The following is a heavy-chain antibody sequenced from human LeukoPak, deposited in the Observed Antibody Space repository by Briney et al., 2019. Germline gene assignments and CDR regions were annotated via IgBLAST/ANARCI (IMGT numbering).Heavy chain of an antibody. Sequence: SETLSLTCTVSGGSISSSSYYWSWIRQPAGKGLEWIGRIFSSGSTNYNPSLKSRVTMSVDTSKNQFSLKLSSVTAADTAVYYCARREGVLRYFDWLPRYNWFDPWGQGTLVTVSS. D-gene: IGHD3-9*01. J-gene: IGHJ5*02. CDR2: IFSSGST. V-gene: IGHV4-61*02. CDR3: ARREGVLRYFDWLPRYNWFDP. CDR1: GGSISSSSYY.